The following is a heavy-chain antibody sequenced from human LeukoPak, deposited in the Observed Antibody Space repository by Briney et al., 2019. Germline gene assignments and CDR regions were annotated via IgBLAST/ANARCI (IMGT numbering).Heavy chain of an antibody. CDR3: ARDPVAGTAEY. V-gene: IGHV1-2*02. CDR1: GYTFTGYY. CDR2: INPNSGDT. J-gene: IGHJ4*02. Sequence: GASVKVSCKASGYTFTGYYMHWVRQAPGQGLEWMGWINPNSGDTHYAQKFQGRVTMTRDTSISTAYMELRRLRYDDTAVYYCARDPVAGTAEYWGQGTLVTVSS. D-gene: IGHD6-19*01.